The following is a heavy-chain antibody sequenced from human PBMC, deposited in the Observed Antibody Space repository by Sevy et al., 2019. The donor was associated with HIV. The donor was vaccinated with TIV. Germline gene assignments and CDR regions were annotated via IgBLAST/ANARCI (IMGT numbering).Heavy chain of an antibody. CDR2: ISGSGGTT. Sequence: GGSLRLSCAASGFSFSNYAMSWVRQAPLKGLEWVSVISGSGGTTFYADSVKGRFTISRDNSKNTVDLQMNSLRVEDTAVYYCARDVDSNYDGIDAWGQGTTITVSS. J-gene: IGHJ6*02. CDR1: GFSFSNYA. CDR3: ARDVDSNYDGIDA. V-gene: IGHV3-23*01. D-gene: IGHD4-4*01.